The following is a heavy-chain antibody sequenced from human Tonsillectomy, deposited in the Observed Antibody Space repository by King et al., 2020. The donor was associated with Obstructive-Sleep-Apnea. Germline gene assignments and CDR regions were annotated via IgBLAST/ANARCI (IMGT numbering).Heavy chain of an antibody. Sequence: QLVQSGAEVKKPGSSVKVSCKASGGTFSSYAISWVRQAPGQGLEWMGGIIPILGIANYAQMFQGRVTITADKSWSTAYMELSSLRSEDTAVYYCAREYYDFWSGYYPLDYWGQGTLVTVSS. CDR3: AREYYDFWSGYYPLDY. J-gene: IGHJ4*02. CDR1: GGTFSSYA. CDR2: IIPILGIA. V-gene: IGHV1-69*09. D-gene: IGHD3-3*01.